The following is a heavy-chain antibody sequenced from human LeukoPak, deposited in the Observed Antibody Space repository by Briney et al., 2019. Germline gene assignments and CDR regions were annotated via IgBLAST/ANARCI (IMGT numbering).Heavy chain of an antibody. D-gene: IGHD2-2*02. CDR3: TTDGCSSTSCYTSAYYYYGMDV. J-gene: IGHJ6*02. V-gene: IGHV3-48*03. Sequence: GSLRLSCAASGFTFSSYEMNWVRQAPGKGLEWVSYISSSGSTIYYADSVKGRFTISRDNAKNSLYLQMNSLKTEDTAVYYCTTDGCSSTSCYTSAYYYYGMDVWGQGTTVTVSS. CDR1: GFTFSSYE. CDR2: ISSSGSTI.